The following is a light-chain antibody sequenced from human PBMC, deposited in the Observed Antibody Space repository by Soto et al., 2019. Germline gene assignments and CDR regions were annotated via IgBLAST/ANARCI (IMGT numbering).Light chain of an antibody. CDR1: SSDVGGYNY. V-gene: IGLV2-14*01. CDR2: DVS. Sequence: QSVLTQPASVSGSPGQSITISCTGTSSDVGGYNYVSWYQQHPGKAPKLMIYDVSNRPSGVSNRFSDSKSGSTASLTISGFQAEDEADDYCSSYTSSSTHYVFGTGTKLTVL. CDR3: SSYTSSSTHYV. J-gene: IGLJ1*01.